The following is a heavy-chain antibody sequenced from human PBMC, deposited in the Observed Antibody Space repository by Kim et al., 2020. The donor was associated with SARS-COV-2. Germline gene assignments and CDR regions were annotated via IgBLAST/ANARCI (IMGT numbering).Heavy chain of an antibody. CDR1: GFTFSSYA. V-gene: IGHV3-33*06. D-gene: IGHD1-26*01. CDR3: AKDPGGSYLFDY. CDR2: IWYDGSNK. J-gene: IGHJ4*02. Sequence: GGSLRLSCAASGFTFSSYAMHWVRQAPGKGLEWVAVIWYDGSNKYYADSVKGRFTISRDNSKNTLYLQMNSLRAEDTAVYYCAKDPGGSYLFDYWGQGTL.